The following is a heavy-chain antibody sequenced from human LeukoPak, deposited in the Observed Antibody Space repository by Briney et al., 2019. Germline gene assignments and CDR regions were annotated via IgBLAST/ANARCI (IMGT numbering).Heavy chain of an antibody. J-gene: IGHJ5*02. V-gene: IGHV1-8*01. CDR2: MNPNSGNT. CDR3: ARGKSYYYDSSGYSLNWFDP. D-gene: IGHD3-22*01. CDR1: GYTFTSYD. Sequence: GASVKVSCKASGYTFTSYDINWVRQATGQGLEWMGWMNPNSGNTGYAQKFQGRVTMTRNTSISTAYMELSSLRAEDTAVYYCARGKSYYYDSSGYSLNWFDPWGQGTLVTVSS.